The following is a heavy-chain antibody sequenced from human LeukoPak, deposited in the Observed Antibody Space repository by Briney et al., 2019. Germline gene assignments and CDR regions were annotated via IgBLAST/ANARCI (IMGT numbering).Heavy chain of an antibody. D-gene: IGHD2-2*01. V-gene: IGHV4-59*08. CDR2: IYYSGST. Sequence: PSETLSLTCTVSGGSISSYYWSWIRQPPGKGLEWIGYIYYSGSTNYNPSLKSRVTISVDTSKNQFSLKLSSVTAADTAVYYCAKKSCSSTSCYAFDIWGQGTMVTVSS. J-gene: IGHJ3*02. CDR1: GGSISSYY. CDR3: AKKSCSSTSCYAFDI.